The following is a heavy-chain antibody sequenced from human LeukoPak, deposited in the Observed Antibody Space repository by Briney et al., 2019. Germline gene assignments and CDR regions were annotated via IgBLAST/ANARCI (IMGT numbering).Heavy chain of an antibody. Sequence: GGSLRLSCVASGFAFGDYAMGWVRQAPGKGLEWVSAITISGGSTYYADSVKGRFTISRDNPKNTLYLQMKSLRVEDTAVYYCVKEAVTPHFDYWGQGTLVTVSS. CDR2: ITISGGST. V-gene: IGHV3-23*01. J-gene: IGHJ4*02. CDR3: VKEAVTPHFDY. D-gene: IGHD6-19*01. CDR1: GFAFGDYA.